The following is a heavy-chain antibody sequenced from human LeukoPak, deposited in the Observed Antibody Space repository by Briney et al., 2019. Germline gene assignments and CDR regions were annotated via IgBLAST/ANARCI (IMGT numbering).Heavy chain of an antibody. CDR1: VYTFTSYA. J-gene: IGHJ4*02. V-gene: IGHV7-4-1*02. CDR2: INTNTVNP. D-gene: IGHD5-12*01. Sequence: ASVKVSCKASVYTFTSYAMNSVRQAPGQGLEGMGWINTNTVNPTYAQTFTGRVVFPLHTSLRRAYLHISSPKAEHTTVYYFARVKVKRQHRLEYFGYWGQGNLVNV. CDR3: ARVKVKRQHRLEYFGY.